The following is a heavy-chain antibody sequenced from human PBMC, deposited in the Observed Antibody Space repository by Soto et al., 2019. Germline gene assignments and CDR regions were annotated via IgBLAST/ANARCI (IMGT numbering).Heavy chain of an antibody. CDR1: GFTFSSYG. J-gene: IGHJ4*02. CDR3: AKGKGNVWGSYRYTPSYFDY. V-gene: IGHV3-30*18. D-gene: IGHD3-16*02. CDR2: ISYDGSNK. Sequence: PGGSLRLSCAASGFTFSSYGMHWVRQAPGKGLEWVAVISYDGSNKYYADSVKGRFTISRDNSKNTLYLQMNSLRAEDTAVYYCAKGKGNVWGSYRYTPSYFDYWGQGTLVTVSS.